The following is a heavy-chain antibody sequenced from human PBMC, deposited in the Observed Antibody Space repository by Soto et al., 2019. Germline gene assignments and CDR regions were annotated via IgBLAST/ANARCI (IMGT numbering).Heavy chain of an antibody. CDR2: IYYSGST. D-gene: IGHD6-13*01. CDR1: GGSISSYY. Sequence: SETLSLTCTVSGGSISSYYWSWIRQPPGKGLEWIGYIYYSGSTNYNPSLKSRVTISVDTSKNQFSLKLSSVTAADTALYYCATTLSSSLDYWGQGTLVTVSS. V-gene: IGHV4-59*12. CDR3: ATTLSSSLDY. J-gene: IGHJ4*02.